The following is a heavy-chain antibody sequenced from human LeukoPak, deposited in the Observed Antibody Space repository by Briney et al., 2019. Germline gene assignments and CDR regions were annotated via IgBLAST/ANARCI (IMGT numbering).Heavy chain of an antibody. CDR1: GYSFTNYW. CDR3: ARPPLRGYTYGFDY. J-gene: IGHJ4*02. CDR2: IYPGDSDT. D-gene: IGHD5-18*01. V-gene: IGHV5-51*01. Sequence: TGESLKISCKGSGYSFTNYWIAWVRQLPGKGLEGMGIIYPGDSDTRYSPSFQGQVTISADKSISTAYLQWSSLKASDTAMYYCARPPLRGYTYGFDYWGQGTLVTVSS.